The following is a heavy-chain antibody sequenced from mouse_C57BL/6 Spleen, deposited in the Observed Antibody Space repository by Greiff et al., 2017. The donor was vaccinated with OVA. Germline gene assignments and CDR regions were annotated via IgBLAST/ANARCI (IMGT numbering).Heavy chain of an antibody. CDR2: IYPSDSET. CDR1: GYTFTSYW. V-gene: IGHV1-61*01. CDR3: ARRTDYYGSSSSYWYFDV. Sequence: QVQLQQPGAELVRPGSSVKLSCKASGYTFTSYWMDWVKQRPGQGLEWIGNIYPSDSETHYNQKFKDKATLTVDKSSSTAYMQLSSLTSEDSAVYYCARRTDYYGSSSSYWYFDVWGTGTTVTVSS. J-gene: IGHJ1*03. D-gene: IGHD1-1*01.